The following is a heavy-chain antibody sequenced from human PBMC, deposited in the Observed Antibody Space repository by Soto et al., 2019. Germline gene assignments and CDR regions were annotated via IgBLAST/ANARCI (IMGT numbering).Heavy chain of an antibody. Sequence: GGSLRLSCAASGFTFSSYSMNWVRQAPGKGLEWVSSISSSSSYIYYADSVKGRFTISRDNAKNSLYLQMNSLRAEDTAVYYCAREPRVVAATEVDPWGQGTLVTVSS. CDR3: AREPRVVAATEVDP. CDR2: ISSSSSYI. CDR1: GFTFSSYS. D-gene: IGHD2-15*01. J-gene: IGHJ5*02. V-gene: IGHV3-21*01.